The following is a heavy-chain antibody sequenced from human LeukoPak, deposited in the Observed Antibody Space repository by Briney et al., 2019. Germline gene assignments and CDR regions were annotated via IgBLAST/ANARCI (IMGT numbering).Heavy chain of an antibody. D-gene: IGHD6-6*01. CDR2: INPNSGGT. V-gene: IGHV1-2*06. CDR1: GYTFTGYY. J-gene: IGHJ6*02. Sequence: ASVKVSCKASGYTFTGYYMHWVRQAPGQGLEWMGRINPNSGGTNYAQKFQGRVTMTRDTSISTAYMELSSLRSEDTAVYYCARDEYSSSPPYYYGMDVWGQGTTVTVSS. CDR3: ARDEYSSSPPYYYGMDV.